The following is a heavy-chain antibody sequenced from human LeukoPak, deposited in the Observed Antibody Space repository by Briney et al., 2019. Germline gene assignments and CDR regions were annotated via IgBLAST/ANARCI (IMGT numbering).Heavy chain of an antibody. D-gene: IGHD2-2*01. V-gene: IGHV4-30-2*01. CDR2: MYHSGTT. Sequence: TLSLTCAVSGGSISSGGYSWSWIRQPPGKGLEWIAYMYHSGTTYYNPSLKSRVTISADRSKNQFSLKLSSVTAADTAVYYCARAALVGSSTSGYFDYWGQGTLVTVSS. J-gene: IGHJ4*02. CDR3: ARAALVGSSTSGYFDY. CDR1: GGSISSGGYS.